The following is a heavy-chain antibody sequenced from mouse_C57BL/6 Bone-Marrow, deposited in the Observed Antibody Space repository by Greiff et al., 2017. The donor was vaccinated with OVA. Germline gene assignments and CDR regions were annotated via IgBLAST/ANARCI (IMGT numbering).Heavy chain of an antibody. D-gene: IGHD3-3*01. V-gene: IGHV2-2*01. J-gene: IGHJ3*01. CDR2: IWSGGST. CDR1: GFSLTSYG. CDR3: ARNWDTRGFAY. Sequence: QVQLQQSGPGLVQPSQSLSITCTVSGFSLTSYGVHWVRQSPGKGLEWLGVIWSGGSTDYNAAFISRLSISKDNSKSQVFFKMNSLQADDTAIYYCARNWDTRGFAYWGQGTLVTVSA.